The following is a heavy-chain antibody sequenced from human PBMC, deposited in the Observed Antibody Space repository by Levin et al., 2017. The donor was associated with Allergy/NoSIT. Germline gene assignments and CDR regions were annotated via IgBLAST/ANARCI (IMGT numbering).Heavy chain of an antibody. CDR3: ARRFCSGGTCYSGSHGMDV. CDR1: GDSISSYY. D-gene: IGHD2-15*01. V-gene: IGHV4-59*08. J-gene: IGHJ6*02. CDR2: VYNSGST. Sequence: SQTLSLTCTVSGDSISSYYWSWIRQPPGKGLEWIGYVYNSGSTNYNPSLKSRVTISVDTSKNQFSLKLSSVTAADTAVYYCARRFCSGGTCYSGSHGMDVWGQGATVTVSS.